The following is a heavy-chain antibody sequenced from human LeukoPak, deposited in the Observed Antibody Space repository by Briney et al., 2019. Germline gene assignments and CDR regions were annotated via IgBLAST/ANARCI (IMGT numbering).Heavy chain of an antibody. CDR2: INHSGST. J-gene: IGHJ4*02. CDR1: GGSFSGYY. CDR3: ARLRITMVRGVIISPNFDY. Sequence: PPETLSLTCAVYGGSFSGYYWSWIRQPPGKGLEWIGEINHSGSTNYNPSLKSRVTISVDTSKNQFSLKLSSVTAADTAVYYCARLRITMVRGVIISPNFDYWGQGTLVTVSS. D-gene: IGHD3-10*01. V-gene: IGHV4-34*01.